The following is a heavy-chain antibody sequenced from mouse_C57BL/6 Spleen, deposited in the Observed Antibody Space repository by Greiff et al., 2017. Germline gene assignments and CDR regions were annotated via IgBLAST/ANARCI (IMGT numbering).Heavy chain of an antibody. J-gene: IGHJ3*01. V-gene: IGHV1-52*01. CDR3: ASDLSSWFAD. CDR2: IDPSDSET. CDR1: GYTFTSYW. Sequence: QVQLQQPGAELVRPGSSVKLSCTAFGYTFTSYWMHWVKQRPLQGLEWIGNIDPSDSETHYNQKFKDKATLTVDKSSSTAYMQLSSLTSEDSAVYYCASDLSSWFADWGQGTLVTVS.